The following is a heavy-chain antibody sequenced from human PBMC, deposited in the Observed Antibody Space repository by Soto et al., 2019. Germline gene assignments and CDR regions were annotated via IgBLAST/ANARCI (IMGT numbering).Heavy chain of an antibody. J-gene: IGHJ6*02. CDR3: ARLVGSYYGMDD. Sequence: GASVKVSSTASGYAFTGYYMHLVRQAPGQGLEWMGWINPNSGGTNYAQKLQGWVTMTRDTSISTAYMELSRLRSDDTAVYYCARLVGSYYGMDDWGQGTTVTVSS. D-gene: IGHD6-6*01. V-gene: IGHV1-2*04. CDR2: INPNSGGT. CDR1: GYAFTGYY.